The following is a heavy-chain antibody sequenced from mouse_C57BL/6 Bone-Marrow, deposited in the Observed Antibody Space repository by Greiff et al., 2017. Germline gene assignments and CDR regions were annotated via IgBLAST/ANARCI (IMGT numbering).Heavy chain of an antibody. D-gene: IGHD2-10*02. CDR1: GYTFTSYW. CDR3: AREYFDY. J-gene: IGHJ2*01. Sequence: QVQLQQPGAELVRPGTSVKLSCKASGYTFTSYWMHWVKQRPGQGLEWIGVIDPSDIYTNYNQKFKGKATFTADTSSNTAYMQLSSLTTEDSAIYYCAREYFDYWGQGTTLTVSS. V-gene: IGHV1-59*01. CDR2: IDPSDIYT.